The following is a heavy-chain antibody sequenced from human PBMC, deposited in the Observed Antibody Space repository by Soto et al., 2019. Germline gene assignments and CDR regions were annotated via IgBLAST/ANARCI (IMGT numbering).Heavy chain of an antibody. D-gene: IGHD6-6*01. CDR1: GFTFSSFE. CDR3: ARATYSSSYYSDS. Sequence: PGGSLRLSCAASGFTFSSFEMNWVRQAPGKGLGWVSKIGSSGSTIWYADSVKGRFTISRDNAKNSLYLQMNSLRGEDTAVYYCARATYSSSYYSDSWGQGTLVTVSS. V-gene: IGHV3-48*03. CDR2: IGSSGSTI. J-gene: IGHJ4*02.